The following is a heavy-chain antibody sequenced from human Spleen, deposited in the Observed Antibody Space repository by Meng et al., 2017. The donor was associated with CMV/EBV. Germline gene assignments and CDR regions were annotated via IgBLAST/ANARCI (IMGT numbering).Heavy chain of an antibody. CDR3: ARAGAAVTTNFDF. J-gene: IGHJ4*02. D-gene: IGHD4-17*01. CDR1: GYKFDIYG. V-gene: IGHV1-18*01. CDR2: VGAENGET. Sequence: KASGYKFDIYGITWVRQAPGQGLEWVGWVGAENGETNYGQKFQGRVTVTADTFTKTAYMEMRGLRSDDSAIYYCARAGAAVTTNFDFWGQGTLVTVSS.